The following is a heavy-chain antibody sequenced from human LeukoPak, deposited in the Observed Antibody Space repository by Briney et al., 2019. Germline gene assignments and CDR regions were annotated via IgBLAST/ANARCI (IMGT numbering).Heavy chain of an antibody. Sequence: ASVKVSCKASGYTFTGYYMHWVRQAPGQGLEWMGWINPNSGGTNYAQKFQGRVTMTRDTSISTAYMELSRLRSDDTAVYYCARDHSSSWYDSWFDPWGQGTLVTVSS. CDR2: INPNSGGT. V-gene: IGHV1-2*02. D-gene: IGHD6-13*01. CDR3: ARDHSSSWYDSWFDP. CDR1: GYTFTGYY. J-gene: IGHJ5*02.